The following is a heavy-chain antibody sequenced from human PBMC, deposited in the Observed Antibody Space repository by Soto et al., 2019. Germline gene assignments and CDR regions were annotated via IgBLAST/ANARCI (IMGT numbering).Heavy chain of an antibody. J-gene: IGHJ4*02. V-gene: IGHV3-23*01. Sequence: PGGSLRLSCAASGFTFSSFGMNWVRQAPGKGLEWVSLISDSGGSTYHADPVKGRFTISRDNSKNTLYLQMNSLRAEDTAVYYCAKAATITTLYNFDFWGQGTLVTVSS. CDR2: ISDSGGST. CDR1: GFTFSSFG. CDR3: AKAATITTLYNFDF. D-gene: IGHD4-4*01.